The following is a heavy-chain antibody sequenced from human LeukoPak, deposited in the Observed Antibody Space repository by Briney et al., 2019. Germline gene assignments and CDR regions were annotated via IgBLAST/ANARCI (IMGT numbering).Heavy chain of an antibody. D-gene: IGHD2-8*02. CDR2: IAHHGNNK. Sequence: GGSLRLSCGASRFTLSSSSMRWVPQGPGKGLEWVAYIAHHGNNKYYADSVKGRFTISRDNSKGSLYLQMNSLRADDTAVYYCAKDGSWSCTDWGQGTLVRVSS. V-gene: IGHV3-30*02. CDR3: AKDGSWSCTD. CDR1: RFTLSSSS. J-gene: IGHJ4*02.